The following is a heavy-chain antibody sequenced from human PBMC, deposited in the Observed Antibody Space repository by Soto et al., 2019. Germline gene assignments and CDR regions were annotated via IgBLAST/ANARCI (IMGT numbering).Heavy chain of an antibody. Sequence: PSETLSLTCAVDGGSFSGYYWSWIRQPPGKGLEWIGEINHSGSTNYNPSLKSRVTISVDTSKNQFSLKLSSVTAADTAVYYCARGQRYYGSGSPSFGYWGQGTLVTVSS. J-gene: IGHJ4*02. V-gene: IGHV4-34*01. CDR2: INHSGST. CDR3: ARGQRYYGSGSPSFGY. D-gene: IGHD3-10*01. CDR1: GGSFSGYY.